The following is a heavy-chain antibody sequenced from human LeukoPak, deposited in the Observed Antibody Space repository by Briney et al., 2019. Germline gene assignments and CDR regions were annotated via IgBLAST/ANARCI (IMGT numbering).Heavy chain of an antibody. CDR3: ARDPSNSSGRSEYLDS. Sequence: GASVRVSCKASGYTFTHHSISWVRQAPGQGLEWMGWISCYNGDTNCAENFRGRFTMSTDTSTTTAYMELRSLGSDDTAVYYCARDPSNSSGRSEYLDSWGQGTLVTVSS. V-gene: IGHV1-18*01. J-gene: IGHJ4*02. D-gene: IGHD6-19*01. CDR2: ISCYNGDT. CDR1: GYTFTHHS.